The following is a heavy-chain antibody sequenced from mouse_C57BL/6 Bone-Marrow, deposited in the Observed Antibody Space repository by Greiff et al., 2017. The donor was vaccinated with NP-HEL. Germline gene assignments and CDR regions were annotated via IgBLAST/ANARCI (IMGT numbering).Heavy chain of an antibody. CDR3: ARDAYDGSRDWYIDV. CDR1: GYTFTSYW. J-gene: IGHJ1*03. CDR2: INPSSGYT. D-gene: IGHD1-1*01. Sequence: QVQLKQSGAELAKPGASVKLSCKASGYTFTSYWMHWVKQRPGQGLEWIGYINPSSGYTKYNQKFKDKATMTADKSSSTAYMQLSSLTHEDSAVYYWARDAYDGSRDWYIDVWGTGTTVTVSS. V-gene: IGHV1-7*01.